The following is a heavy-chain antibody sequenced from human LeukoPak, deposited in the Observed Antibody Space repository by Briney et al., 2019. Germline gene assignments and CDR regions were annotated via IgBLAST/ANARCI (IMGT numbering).Heavy chain of an antibody. J-gene: IGHJ6*03. D-gene: IGHD6-19*01. Sequence: GGSLRLSCAASGFTFSNYWMSWVRQAPGKGLEWAANIKQDGTEKLYVDSVKGRFTISRDNAKNSLYLQMNSLRAEDTAVYYCARDTRNFHIAVAGTPIGYYYYYMDVWGKGTTVTVSS. CDR1: GFTFSNYW. CDR3: ARDTRNFHIAVAGTPIGYYYYYMDV. V-gene: IGHV3-7*01. CDR2: IKQDGTEK.